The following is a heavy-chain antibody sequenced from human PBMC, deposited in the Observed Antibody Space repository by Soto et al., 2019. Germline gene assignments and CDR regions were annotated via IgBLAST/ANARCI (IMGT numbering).Heavy chain of an antibody. Sequence: SVKVSCKASGGTFSSYAISWVRQAPGQGLEWMGGIIPIFGTANYAQKFQGRVTITADKSTSTAYMELSSLRSEDTVVYYCARGKSETYNWFDPWGQGTLVTVSS. J-gene: IGHJ5*02. CDR3: ARGKSETYNWFDP. V-gene: IGHV1-69*06. CDR1: GGTFSSYA. CDR2: IIPIFGTA.